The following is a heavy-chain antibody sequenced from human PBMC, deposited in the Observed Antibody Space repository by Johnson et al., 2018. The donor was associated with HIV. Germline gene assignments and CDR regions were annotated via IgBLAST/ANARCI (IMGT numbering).Heavy chain of an antibody. CDR1: GFTLRTYG. CDR2: ISWNSGSI. V-gene: IGHV3-9*01. Sequence: VQLVEFGGGVVQPGRSMRLSCAATGFTLRTYGMHWVRQAPGKGLEWVSGISWNSGSIGYADSVKGRFTISRDNAKNSLYLQMNSLRAEDTALYYCAKEIERDRAFDIWGQGTMVTVSS. CDR3: AKEIERDRAFDI. J-gene: IGHJ3*02. D-gene: IGHD2/OR15-2a*01.